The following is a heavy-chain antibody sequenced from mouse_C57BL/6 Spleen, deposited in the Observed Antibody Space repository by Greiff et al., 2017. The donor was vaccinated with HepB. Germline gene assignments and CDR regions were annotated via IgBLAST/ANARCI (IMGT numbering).Heavy chain of an antibody. CDR1: GFTFSSYA. CDR2: ISDGGSYT. J-gene: IGHJ3*01. V-gene: IGHV5-4*01. D-gene: IGHD4-1*01. Sequence: EVQLQESGGGLVKPGGSLKLSCAASGFTFSSYAMSWVRQTPEKRLEWVATISDGGSYTYYPDNVKGRFTISRDNAKNNLYLQMSHLKSEDTAMYYCARDRGWDPLFAYWGQGTLVTVSA. CDR3: ARDRGWDPLFAY.